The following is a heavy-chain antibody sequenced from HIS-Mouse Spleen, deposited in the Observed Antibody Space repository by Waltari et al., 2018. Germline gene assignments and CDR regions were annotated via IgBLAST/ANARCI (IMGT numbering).Heavy chain of an antibody. CDR3: AKLFSGYYFDY. CDR2: ISYDGSNK. J-gene: IGHJ4*02. V-gene: IGHV3-30*18. D-gene: IGHD7-27*01. Sequence: QVQLVESGGGVVQPGRSLRLSCAASGFPFGSYGMPWVRQAPGKGLELGAVISYDGSNKYYADSVKGRFTISRDNSKNTLYLQMNSLRAEDTAVYYCAKLFSGYYFDYWGQGTLVTVSS. CDR1: GFPFGSYG.